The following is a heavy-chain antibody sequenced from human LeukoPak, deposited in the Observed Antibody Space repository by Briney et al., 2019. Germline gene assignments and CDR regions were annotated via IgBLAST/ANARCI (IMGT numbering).Heavy chain of an antibody. V-gene: IGHV4-34*01. D-gene: IGHD6-13*01. CDR2: INHSGST. CDR1: GGSFSGYY. Sequence: SETLSLTCAVYGGSFSGYYWSWIRQPPGKGLEWGGEINHSGSTNYNPSLKSRVTISVDTSKNQFSLKLSSVAAADTAVYYCARGPLYSSSWYVGPDKVFDYWGQGTLVTVSS. CDR3: ARGPLYSSSWYVGPDKVFDY. J-gene: IGHJ4*02.